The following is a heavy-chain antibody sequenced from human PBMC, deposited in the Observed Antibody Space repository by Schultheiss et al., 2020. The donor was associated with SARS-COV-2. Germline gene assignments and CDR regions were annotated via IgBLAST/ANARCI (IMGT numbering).Heavy chain of an antibody. V-gene: IGHV2-5*08. CDR2: IDWDDDK. CDR1: GFSLSTSGMR. D-gene: IGHD3-3*01. J-gene: IGHJ4*02. Sequence: SGPTLVKPTQTLTLTCTFSGFSLSTSGMRVSWIRQPPGKALEWLARIDWDDDKRYSPSLKSRLTITKDTSKNQVVLTMTNMDPVDTATYYCARSSITIWKDYFDYWGQGTLVTVSS. CDR3: ARSSITIWKDYFDY.